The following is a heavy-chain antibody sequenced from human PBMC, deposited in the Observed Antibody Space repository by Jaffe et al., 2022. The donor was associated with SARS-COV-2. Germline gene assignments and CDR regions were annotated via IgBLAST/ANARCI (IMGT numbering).Heavy chain of an antibody. J-gene: IGHJ4*02. V-gene: IGHV2-5*02. D-gene: IGHD6-13*01. Sequence: QITLKESGPTLVKPTQTLTLTCTFSGFSLSTTGVGVGWVRQPPGKALEWLALIYWDDDKRYSPSLKSRLTITKDTSKNQVVLKMTNMDPADTATYYCVHSSPVGSSWSSFDYWGQGTLVTVSS. CDR1: GFSLSTTGVG. CDR2: IYWDDDK. CDR3: VHSSPVGSSWSSFDY.